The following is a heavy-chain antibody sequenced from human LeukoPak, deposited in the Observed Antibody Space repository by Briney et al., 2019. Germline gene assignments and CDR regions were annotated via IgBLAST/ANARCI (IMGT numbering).Heavy chain of an antibody. J-gene: IGHJ4*02. Sequence: PGGSLRLSCAASGFTFNSYAMSWVRQAPGKGLEWVSIINNNGDTTNYADSVKGRFTISRDNSKNTLYLQMNSLRAEDTAIYYCAKDPPLGLGRRYFDYWGQGTLVTVSS. V-gene: IGHV3-23*01. D-gene: IGHD3/OR15-3a*01. CDR1: GFTFNSYA. CDR3: AKDPPLGLGRRYFDY. CDR2: INNNGDTT.